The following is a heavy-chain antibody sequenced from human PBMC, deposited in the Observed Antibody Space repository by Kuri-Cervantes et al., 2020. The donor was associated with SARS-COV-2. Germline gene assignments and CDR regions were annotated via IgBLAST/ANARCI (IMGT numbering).Heavy chain of an antibody. CDR3: ARGRAGGYLDL. V-gene: IGHV1-46*01. Sequence: ASVKVSCKASGYTFIGYYMHWVRQAPGQGLEWMGIIDPSGGTANNAQNFQGRVTLTRDTSTSTVDLDLSSLRSDDTAVYYCARGRAGGYLDLWGQGTLVTVFS. CDR2: IDPSGGTA. J-gene: IGHJ4*02. CDR1: GYTFIGYY. D-gene: IGHD6-19*01.